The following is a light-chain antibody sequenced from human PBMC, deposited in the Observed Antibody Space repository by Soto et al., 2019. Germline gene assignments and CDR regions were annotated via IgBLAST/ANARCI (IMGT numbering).Light chain of an antibody. CDR3: PQYGSTRT. CDR1: QSVSSNY. V-gene: IGKV3-20*01. J-gene: IGKJ5*01. Sequence: EIVLTQSPGTLSLSPGERDTLSCRASQSVSSNYLAWYQQKPGQAPRLLIYGASSRATVIPERFSDSGSGNDITITISRLEPDDLSVYYCPQYGSTRTFRQGTPLQIK. CDR2: GAS.